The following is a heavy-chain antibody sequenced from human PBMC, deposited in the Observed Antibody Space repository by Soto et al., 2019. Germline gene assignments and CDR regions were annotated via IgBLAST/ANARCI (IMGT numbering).Heavy chain of an antibody. Sequence: EVQLVESGGSLVQPGGSLRLSCAASGFTFSDHYMDWVRQAPGKGLEWVARSTNKAKSYTTVYAAAVKDRFTISRDESTNSLYLEMSSLKAEDTAVYFCVGGYHSFDVWGRGTMVTVSS. D-gene: IGHD1-1*01. CDR1: GFTFSDHY. CDR2: STNKAKSYTT. J-gene: IGHJ3*01. V-gene: IGHV3-72*01. CDR3: VGGYHSFDV.